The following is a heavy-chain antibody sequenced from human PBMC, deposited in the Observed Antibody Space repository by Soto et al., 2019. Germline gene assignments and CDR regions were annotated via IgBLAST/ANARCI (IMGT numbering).Heavy chain of an antibody. CDR1: GGTCISYA. D-gene: IGHD3-10*01. CDR2: SLHIFGAA. Sequence: QVQLVQSGAEVTKPGSSVKVSCKASGGTCISYALSWVRQAPGQGLEWVGGSLHIFGAANYAPKFQGRVTITADKPTNTAHRELSSLRSEHTAVFYCARVGVRSRYYYYGKDVWSQGTTVTVSS. V-gene: IGHV1-69*06. CDR3: ARVGVRSRYYYYGKDV. J-gene: IGHJ6*02.